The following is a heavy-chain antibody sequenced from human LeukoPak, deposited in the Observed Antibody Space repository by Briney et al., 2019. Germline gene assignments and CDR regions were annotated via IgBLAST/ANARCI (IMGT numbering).Heavy chain of an antibody. V-gene: IGHV1-2*02. CDR2: INPDSGDT. D-gene: IGHD2-15*01. CDR3: TRSDSYTWFDP. Sequence: ASVKVSCKASGYTLTYYYIHWMRQAPGQGLEWMGWINPDSGDTSYAQKFQGRVTMTRDTSISTVYVELSRLRSDDTAVYYCTRSDSYTWFDPWGQGTLVTVSS. J-gene: IGHJ5*02. CDR1: GYTLTYYY.